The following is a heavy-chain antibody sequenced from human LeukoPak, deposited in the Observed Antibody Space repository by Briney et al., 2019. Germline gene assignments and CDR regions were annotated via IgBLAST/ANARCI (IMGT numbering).Heavy chain of an antibody. CDR1: GFTFSDYY. Sequence: KPGGSLRLSCAASGFTFSDYYMSWIRQAPGKGLEWVSYISSSGSTIYYADSVKGRFTISRGNAKNSLYLQMNSLRAEDTAVYYCARGRELLYYGELAPDLWGQGTLVTVSS. CDR3: ARGRELLYYGELAPDL. V-gene: IGHV3-11*01. J-gene: IGHJ5*02. D-gene: IGHD3-10*01. CDR2: ISSSGSTI.